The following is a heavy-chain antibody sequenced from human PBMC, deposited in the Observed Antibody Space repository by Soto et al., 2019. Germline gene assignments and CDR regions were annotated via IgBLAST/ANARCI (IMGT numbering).Heavy chain of an antibody. D-gene: IGHD3-3*01. J-gene: IGHJ6*03. Sequence: ASVKVSCKASGYTFTSYDINWVRQATGQGLEWMGWMNPNSGNTGYAQKFQGRVTMTRNTSISTAYMELSSLRSEDTAVYYCARGLRGRFLEWLSTRKKYYYYYMDVWGKGNTVTVSS. V-gene: IGHV1-8*01. CDR1: GYTFTSYD. CDR2: MNPNSGNT. CDR3: ARGLRGRFLEWLSTRKKYYYYYMDV.